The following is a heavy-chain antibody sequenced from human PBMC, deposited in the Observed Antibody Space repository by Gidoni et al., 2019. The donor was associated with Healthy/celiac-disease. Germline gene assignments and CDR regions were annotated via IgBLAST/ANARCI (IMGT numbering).Heavy chain of an antibody. J-gene: IGHJ4*02. D-gene: IGHD6-13*01. V-gene: IGHV3-11*01. Sequence: QVQLVESGGGLVKPGGSLRLSCAASGFTFSDYYLSWIRQAPGKGLEWVSYISSSGSTIYYADSVKGRFTISRDNAKNSLYLQMNSLRAEDTAVYYCARDLIKGIAAQRRPEYYFDYWGQGTLVTVSS. CDR2: ISSSGSTI. CDR1: GFTFSDYY. CDR3: ARDLIKGIAAQRRPEYYFDY.